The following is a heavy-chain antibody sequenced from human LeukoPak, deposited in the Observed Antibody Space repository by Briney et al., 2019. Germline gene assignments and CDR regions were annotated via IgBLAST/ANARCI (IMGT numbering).Heavy chain of an antibody. J-gene: IGHJ4*02. CDR3: ARPGNCGGDCHFDY. D-gene: IGHD2-21*02. V-gene: IGHV4-4*02. Sequence: SETLSLTCTVSGGSIINNKWWTWVRQSPGKGLEWIGETYHNGNTNYNPSLKSRVTISVDTSKNQFSLKLSSVTAADTAVYYCARPGNCGGDCHFDYWGQGTLVTVSS. CDR2: TYHNGNT. CDR1: GGSIINNKW.